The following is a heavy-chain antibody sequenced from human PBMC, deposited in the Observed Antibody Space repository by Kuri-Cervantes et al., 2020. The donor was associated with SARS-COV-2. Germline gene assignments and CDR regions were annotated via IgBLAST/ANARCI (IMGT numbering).Heavy chain of an antibody. V-gene: IGHV4-61*10. D-gene: IGHD7-27*01. Sequence: SETLSLTCTVSSGSISSGSYFWNWIRQPAGKGLEWIGHIYIGGSTNYNPSLKSRVTMSVDTSKNQFSLKLSSVTAADTAVYYCARGLGMFDYWGQGTLVTVSS. CDR1: SGSISSGSYF. J-gene: IGHJ4*02. CDR3: ARGLGMFDY. CDR2: IYIGGST.